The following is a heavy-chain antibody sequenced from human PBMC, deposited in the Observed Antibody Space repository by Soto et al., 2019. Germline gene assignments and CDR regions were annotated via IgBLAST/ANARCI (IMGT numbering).Heavy chain of an antibody. Sequence: ASVKVSCKASGYIFTGYYMHRVRQAPGQGLEWMGWINPNSGDTNYTQKFQGWVTMTRDTSISTAYMELSRLRSDDTAVYYCATSRISIAVAGETEYYFDYWGQGTPVTVSS. CDR3: ATSRISIAVAGETEYYFDY. V-gene: IGHV1-2*04. CDR1: GYIFTGYY. CDR2: INPNSGDT. D-gene: IGHD6-19*01. J-gene: IGHJ4*02.